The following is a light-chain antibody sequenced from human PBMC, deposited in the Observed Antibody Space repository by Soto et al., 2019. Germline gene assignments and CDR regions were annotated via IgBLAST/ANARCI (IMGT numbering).Light chain of an antibody. CDR2: DVS. CDR3: GSYTISNRLL. Sequence: QSVLTQPASLSGSPGQSITISCTGTSSDVGGYNSVSWYQQHPGKAPRLMIYDVSNRPSGVSNRFSGSKSGNTASLTISGLQAEDEADYYCGSYTISNRLLFGGGTKLTVL. J-gene: IGLJ2*01. CDR1: SSDVGGYNS. V-gene: IGLV2-14*01.